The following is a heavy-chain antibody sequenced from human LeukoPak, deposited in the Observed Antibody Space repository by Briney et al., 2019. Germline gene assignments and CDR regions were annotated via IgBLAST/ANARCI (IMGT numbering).Heavy chain of an antibody. CDR1: GGSSSSHY. CDR2: INNSGTT. Sequence: TSGTLSLTCTVSGGSSSSHYWSWIRQPAGKGPEWIGRINNSGTTIYNPSLTGRATMSVDTTKNQISLKLNSVTVADTAVYYCARVEGAGWGCLEYWGQGTLVTVSS. V-gene: IGHV4-4*07. CDR3: ARVEGAGWGCLEY. J-gene: IGHJ4*02. D-gene: IGHD6-19*01.